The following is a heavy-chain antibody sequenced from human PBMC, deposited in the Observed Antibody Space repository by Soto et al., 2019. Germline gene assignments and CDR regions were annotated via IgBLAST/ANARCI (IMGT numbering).Heavy chain of an antibody. V-gene: IGHV1-69*01. CDR2: IIPIFGTA. CDR3: ARVEFICLNLGRYCSGGSCDSVSDNYYDYCMDV. J-gene: IGHJ6*02. D-gene: IGHD2-15*01. Sequence: QVQLVQSGAEVKKPGSSVKVSCKASGGTFSSYAISWVRQAPGQGLEWMGGIIPIFGTANYAQKFQGRVTITADESTSTAYMELSSLRSEVTAVYYCARVEFICLNLGRYCSGGSCDSVSDNYYDYCMDVCGQGTTVTVAS. CDR1: GGTFSSYA.